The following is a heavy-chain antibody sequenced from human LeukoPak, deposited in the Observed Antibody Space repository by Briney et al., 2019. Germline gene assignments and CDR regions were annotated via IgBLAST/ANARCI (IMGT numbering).Heavy chain of an antibody. V-gene: IGHV3-30*02. CDR3: AILPGSYEEEYNWFDP. CDR1: GFTFNNYA. CDR2: IRYDGSNK. Sequence: PGGSLRLSCAASGFTFNNYAMIWVRQAPGKGLEWVAFIRYDGSNKYYADSVKGRFTISRDNSKNTLYLQMNSLRAEDTALYYCAILPGSYEEEYNWFDPWGQGTLVTVSS. J-gene: IGHJ5*02. D-gene: IGHD1-26*01.